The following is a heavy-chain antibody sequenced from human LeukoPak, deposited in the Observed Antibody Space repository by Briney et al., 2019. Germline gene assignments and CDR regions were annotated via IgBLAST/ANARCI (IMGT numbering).Heavy chain of an antibody. V-gene: IGHV5-51*01. CDR1: GYSFTTYW. CDR2: IHPGDSDT. J-gene: IGHJ4*02. CDR3: ARQGGTAAAGAFNY. D-gene: IGHD6-13*01. Sequence: GESLKISCKGSGYSFTTYWLGLVRQMPGKGLEWMGIIHPGDSDTRYSPSFQGQVTISADRSIGTAYLQWSSLKASDTAMYYCARQGGTAAAGAFNYWGQGTLVTVSS.